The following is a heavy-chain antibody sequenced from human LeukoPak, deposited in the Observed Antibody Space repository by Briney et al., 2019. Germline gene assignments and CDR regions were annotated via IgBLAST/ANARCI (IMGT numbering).Heavy chain of an antibody. CDR1: GFTFSSYA. J-gene: IGHJ5*02. D-gene: IGHD4-23*01. Sequence: GGSLRLSCAASGFTFSSYAMHWVRQAPGKGLEWVAVISYDGSNKYYADSVKGRFTISRDNSKNTLYLQMNSLRAEDTAVYYCARGDDYGGLNWFDPWGQGTLVTASS. CDR2: ISYDGSNK. CDR3: ARGDDYGGLNWFDP. V-gene: IGHV3-30-3*01.